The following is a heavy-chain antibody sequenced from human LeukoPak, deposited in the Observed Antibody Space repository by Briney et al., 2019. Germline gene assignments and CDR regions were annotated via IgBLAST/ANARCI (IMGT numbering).Heavy chain of an antibody. V-gene: IGHV3-30*02. CDR1: GFTFSSYG. Sequence: PGGSLRLSCAASGFTFSSYGMHWVRQAPGKGLEWVAFIRYDGSNKYYADSVKGRFTISRDNAKNSLFLHMNSLRAEDTAVYYCARISNSSSRSFDYWGQGTLVTVSS. CDR3: ARISNSSSRSFDY. D-gene: IGHD6-6*01. CDR2: IRYDGSNK. J-gene: IGHJ4*02.